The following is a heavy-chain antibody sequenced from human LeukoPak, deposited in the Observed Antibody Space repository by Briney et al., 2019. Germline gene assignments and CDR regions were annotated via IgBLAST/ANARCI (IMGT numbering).Heavy chain of an antibody. CDR3: AGDRGHFSYFDC. CDR2: ISSSSSCI. D-gene: IGHD3-10*01. V-gene: IGHV3-21*01. Sequence: PGGSLRLSCAASGFTFSSYSMNWVRQAPGKGLEWVSSISSSSSCIYYADSVKGRFTISRDNAKNSLYLQMNSLRAEDTAVYYCAGDRGHFSYFDCWGQGAVVTVSS. CDR1: GFTFSSYS. J-gene: IGHJ4*02.